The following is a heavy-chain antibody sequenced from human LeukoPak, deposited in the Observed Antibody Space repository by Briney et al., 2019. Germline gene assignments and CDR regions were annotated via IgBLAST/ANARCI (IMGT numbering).Heavy chain of an antibody. J-gene: IGHJ4*02. D-gene: IGHD5-18*01. CDR2: IIPILGTA. V-gene: IGHV1-69*13. CDR1: GGTFSSYA. CDR3: ARVFSRGRTSNGYYYFDY. Sequence: SVKVSCKASGGTFSSYAISWVRQAPGQGLEWMGGIIPILGTANYAQKFQGRVTITADESTSTAYMELSSLRSEDTAVYYCARVFSRGRTSNGYYYFDYWGQGTLVTVSS.